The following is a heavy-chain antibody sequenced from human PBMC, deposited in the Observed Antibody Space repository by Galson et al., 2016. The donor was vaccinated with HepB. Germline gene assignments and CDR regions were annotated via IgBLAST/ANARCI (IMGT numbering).Heavy chain of an antibody. V-gene: IGHV3-33*01. J-gene: IGHJ6*02. CDR2: IWYDGSNK. CDR1: GFTFSSYG. Sequence: SLRLSCAASGFTFSSYGMHWVRQAPGKGLEWVAVIWYDGSNKYYADSVEGRFTISRDNSKNTLYLQMHSLRVEETAAYYCAREINWNSYGMEVWGQGTTVTVS. D-gene: IGHD1-1*01. CDR3: AREINWNSYGMEV.